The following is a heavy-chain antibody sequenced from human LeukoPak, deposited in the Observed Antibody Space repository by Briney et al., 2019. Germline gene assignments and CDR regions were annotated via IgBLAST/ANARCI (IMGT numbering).Heavy chain of an antibody. J-gene: IGHJ4*02. CDR2: IYHNGNT. CDR3: ASGGYSYGFDY. D-gene: IGHD5-18*01. CDR1: GGSISSGGYS. Sequence: QLQLQESGSGLVKPSQTLSLTCAVSGGSISSGGYSWSWIRQPPGKGLEWIGYIYHNGNTYYSPSLKSRVTISVDRSKNQLSLKLCSETAADTAMYYCASGGYSYGFDYWGQGTLVTVSS. V-gene: IGHV4-30-2*01.